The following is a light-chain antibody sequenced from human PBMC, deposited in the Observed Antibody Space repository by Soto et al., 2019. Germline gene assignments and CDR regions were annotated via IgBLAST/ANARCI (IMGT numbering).Light chain of an antibody. J-gene: IGLJ1*01. CDR2: EVS. CDR3: SSYTTSNTYV. CDR1: SSDVGGYNY. Sequence: QYARSHPGSVCWYPGHSITISCTGRSSDVGGYNYVSWYQQHPGKAPKFMIYEVSRRPSGVSNRFSGSKSGNTASLTVSGLQAEDEADHYCSSYTTSNTYVFGTGTKVTVL. V-gene: IGLV2-14*01.